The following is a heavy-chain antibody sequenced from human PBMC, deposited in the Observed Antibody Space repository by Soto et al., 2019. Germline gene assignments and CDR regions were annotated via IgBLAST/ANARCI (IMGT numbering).Heavy chain of an antibody. CDR1: GGTFSSYA. CDR3: ARADYDILTGYRPPPFDY. Sequence: ASVKVSCKASGGTFSSYAISWVRQAPGQGLEWMGGIIPIFGTANYAQKFQGRVTMTADESTSTAYMELSSLRSEDTVVYYCARADYDILTGYRPPPFDYWGQGTLVTVSS. CDR2: IIPIFGTA. J-gene: IGHJ4*02. D-gene: IGHD3-9*01. V-gene: IGHV1-69*13.